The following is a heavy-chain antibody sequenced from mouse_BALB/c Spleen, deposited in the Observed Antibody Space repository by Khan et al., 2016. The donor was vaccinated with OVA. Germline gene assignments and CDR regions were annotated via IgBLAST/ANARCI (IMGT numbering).Heavy chain of an antibody. CDR3: ARAGYGGFAF. J-gene: IGHJ3*01. Sequence: QVRLQQSGPELVKPGASVKMSCKASGYTFTDFLISWLKQRPGQGLEWIGEIYPGSGYTYYNEKFKGKATLTSDKSSNTAYMQLSSLTSEDSAVYFYARAGYGGFAFWGQGTLVTVSA. CDR2: IYPGSGYT. CDR1: GYTFTDFL. D-gene: IGHD3-2*02. V-gene: IGHV1-77*01.